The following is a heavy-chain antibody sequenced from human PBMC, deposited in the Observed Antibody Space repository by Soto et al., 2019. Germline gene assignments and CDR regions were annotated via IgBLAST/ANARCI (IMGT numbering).Heavy chain of an antibody. CDR2: ISPSGVTI. CDR3: ARARAAGIAARPRVNWFDP. CDR1: TSTFSRYG. D-gene: IGHD6-6*01. J-gene: IGHJ5*02. Sequence: GGFLRLSCAASTSTFSRYGMNWVRQAPGKGLEWISFISPSGVTIYYADSVRGRFTISRDNAKNSLFLQMNTLRDDDTAVYYCARARAAGIAARPRVNWFDPWGQGTLVTGSS. V-gene: IGHV3-48*02.